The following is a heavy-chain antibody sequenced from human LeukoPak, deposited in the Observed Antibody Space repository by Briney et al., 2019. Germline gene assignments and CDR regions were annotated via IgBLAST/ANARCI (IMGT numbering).Heavy chain of an antibody. CDR2: IYTSGNT. Sequence: PSQTLSLTCTVSGGSISSGSYYWSWIRQPAGKGLEWIGRIYTSGNTNYNPSLKSRVTISVDTSKNQFSLKLSSVTAADTAVFYCARTTEGGYTYDYFYYYMDVWGKGTTVTISS. CDR3: ARTTEGGYTYDYFYYYMDV. J-gene: IGHJ6*03. D-gene: IGHD5-18*01. V-gene: IGHV4-61*02. CDR1: GGSISSGSYY.